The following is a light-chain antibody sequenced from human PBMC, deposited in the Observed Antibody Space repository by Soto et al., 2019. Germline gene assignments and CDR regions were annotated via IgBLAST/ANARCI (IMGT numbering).Light chain of an antibody. J-gene: IGKJ1*01. CDR2: DTS. V-gene: IGKV3-20*01. CDR1: QSVSSSY. CDR3: QQCGSSPS. Sequence: EIVLTQSPGTLSLSPGERATLSCRASQSVSSSYLAWYQQKPGQAPRLLIYDTSSRATGIPDRSSGSGSGTDFTLAISRLEPEDFAVYYCQQCGSSPSFGQGTKVELK.